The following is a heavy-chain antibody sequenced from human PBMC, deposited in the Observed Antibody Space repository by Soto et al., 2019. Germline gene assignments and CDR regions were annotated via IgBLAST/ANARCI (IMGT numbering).Heavy chain of an antibody. CDR3: ARFESSSWFVFDY. CDR1: GYTFIGYY. Sequence: ASVKVSCKASGYTFIGYYMHWVRQAPGQGLEWMGWINPNNGGTNYAQNFQGRVTMTRDTSISTAYMEMSRLRSDDTAVYYCARFESSSWFVFDYWGQGTQVTV. J-gene: IGHJ4*02. D-gene: IGHD6-13*01. V-gene: IGHV1-2*02. CDR2: INPNNGGT.